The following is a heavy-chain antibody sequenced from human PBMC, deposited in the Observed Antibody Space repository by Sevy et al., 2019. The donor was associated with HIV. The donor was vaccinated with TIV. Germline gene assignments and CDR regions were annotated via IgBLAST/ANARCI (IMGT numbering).Heavy chain of an antibody. V-gene: IGHV4-39*01. Sequence: SETLSLTCTMSVSGGSISSINSYWGWIRQPPGKGLEWIGSIYYRGNTYYNPSLKSRVTISVDTSRYQFSLRLGAVTATGAAVDDYVRHDGGNPEYFDSWGQGILVTVSS. CDR3: VRHDGGNPEYFDS. CDR1: GGSISSINSY. CDR2: IYYRGNT. J-gene: IGHJ4*02. D-gene: IGHD2-15*01.